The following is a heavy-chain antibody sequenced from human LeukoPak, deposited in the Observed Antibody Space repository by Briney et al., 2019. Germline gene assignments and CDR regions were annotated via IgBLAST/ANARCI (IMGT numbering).Heavy chain of an antibody. CDR3: ATRFDRSPFYFDY. CDR2: ISGSRVST. CDR1: GFTFSNYA. Sequence: GGSLRLSCAASGFTFSNYAMSWVRQAPGKGLEWVSAISGSRVSTYYADPVKGRFTISRDNYRNMLYLQMNSLRAEDTAVYYCATRFDRSPFYFDYWGQGTLVTVSS. J-gene: IGHJ4*02. V-gene: IGHV3-23*01. D-gene: IGHD3-22*01.